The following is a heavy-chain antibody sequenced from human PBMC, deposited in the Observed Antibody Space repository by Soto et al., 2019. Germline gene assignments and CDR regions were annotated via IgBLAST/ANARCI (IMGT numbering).Heavy chain of an antibody. CDR2: IYHSGST. Sequence: SETLSLTCTVSGYSIRNGYYWGWIRQPPGKGLEWIGTIYHSGSTYYNPSLKSRVTISVDASENHFSLKLSSVTAADTALYYCARHRINRGSWYWVDPWGQGTLVTVSS. CDR1: GYSIRNGYY. D-gene: IGHD6-13*01. CDR3: ARHRINRGSWYWVDP. V-gene: IGHV4-38-2*02. J-gene: IGHJ5*02.